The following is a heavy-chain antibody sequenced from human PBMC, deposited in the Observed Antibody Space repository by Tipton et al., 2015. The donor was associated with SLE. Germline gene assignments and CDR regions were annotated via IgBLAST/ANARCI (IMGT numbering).Heavy chain of an antibody. CDR3: ARDRSRDGYNFDAFDI. Sequence: TLSLTCTVSGGSISSHYWSWIRQPPGKGLEWIWYIYYSGSTNYNPSLKSRVTISVDTSKNQFSLKLSSVTAADTAVYYCARDRSRDGYNFDAFDIWGQGTMVTVSS. D-gene: IGHD5-24*01. CDR1: GGSISSHY. J-gene: IGHJ3*02. CDR2: IYYSGST. V-gene: IGHV4-59*11.